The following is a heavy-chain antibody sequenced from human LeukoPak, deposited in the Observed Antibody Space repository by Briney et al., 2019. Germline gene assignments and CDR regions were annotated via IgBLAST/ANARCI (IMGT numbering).Heavy chain of an antibody. J-gene: IGHJ4*02. CDR1: GYTFTSYD. Sequence: ASVKVSCKASGYTFTSYDINWVRQATGQGLEWMGWMNPNSGNTGYAQKFQGRVTMTRDTSISTAYMELSRLRSDDTAVYYCARDSMVAPDYWGQGTLVTVSS. CDR2: MNPNSGNT. V-gene: IGHV1-8*01. CDR3: ARDSMVAPDY. D-gene: IGHD2-8*01.